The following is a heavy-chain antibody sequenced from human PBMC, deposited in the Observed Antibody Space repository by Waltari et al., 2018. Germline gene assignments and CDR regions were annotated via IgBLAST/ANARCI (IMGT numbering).Heavy chain of an antibody. V-gene: IGHV5-51*01. CDR2: IYPGDSDT. D-gene: IGHD3-10*01. CDR3: ARQLGYYYGSGSYNHAFDI. Sequence: EVQLVQSGAEVKKPGESLKISCKGSGYSFTSYWIGWVRQMPGKGLEWMGIIYPGDSDTRYSPSFQGQVTISADKSISTAYLQWSSLKASDTAMYYCARQLGYYYGSGSYNHAFDIWGQGTMVTVSS. J-gene: IGHJ3*02. CDR1: GYSFTSYW.